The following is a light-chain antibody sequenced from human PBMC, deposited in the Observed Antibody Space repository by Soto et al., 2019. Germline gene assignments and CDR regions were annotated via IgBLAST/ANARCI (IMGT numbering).Light chain of an antibody. CDR2: DVS. V-gene: IGLV2-14*01. CDR1: RTDVGNYNF. J-gene: IGLJ1*01. Sequence: QSVLTQPASVSGSPGQSITISCTGTRTDVGNYNFVSWYQQYPGKAPKVIIYDVSYRPSGVSDRFSGSKSGNTASLTISGLQAEDESDYYCCSYTSNITPYVFGTGTKVTVL. CDR3: CSYTSNITPYV.